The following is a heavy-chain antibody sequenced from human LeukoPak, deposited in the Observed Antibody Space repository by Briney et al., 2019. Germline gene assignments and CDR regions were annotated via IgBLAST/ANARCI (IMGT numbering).Heavy chain of an antibody. Sequence: PGGSLRLSCAPSGFTFSSYSMHWVRQAPGKGLEWVSSISSSSSYIYYAYSVKGRFTISRDNAKNSLYLQMNSLRGEDTAVYYCARDGLDVYNSGWYPEYWGQGTLVTVSS. V-gene: IGHV3-21*01. CDR3: ARDGLDVYNSGWYPEY. D-gene: IGHD6-19*01. CDR2: ISSSSSYI. CDR1: GFTFSSYS. J-gene: IGHJ4*02.